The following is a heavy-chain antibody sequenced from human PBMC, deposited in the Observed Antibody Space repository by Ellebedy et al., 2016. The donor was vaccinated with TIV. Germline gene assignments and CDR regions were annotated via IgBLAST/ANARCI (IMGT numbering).Heavy chain of an antibody. CDR3: ARERRLMFDP. V-gene: IGHV3-53*01. CDR1: GFTVSTNY. J-gene: IGHJ5*02. Sequence: GGSLRLSXAASGFTVSTNYMSWVRQAPGKGLEWVSVIYSGGNTYYADSVKGRFTISRDNSKNTLYLQMNSLRAEDTAVYYCARERRLMFDPWGQGTLVTVSS. CDR2: IYSGGNT.